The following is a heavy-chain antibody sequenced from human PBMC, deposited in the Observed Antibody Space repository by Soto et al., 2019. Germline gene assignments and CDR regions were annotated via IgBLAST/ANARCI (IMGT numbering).Heavy chain of an antibody. CDR3: ARDRWLRGY. CDR1: GFTFSSYS. D-gene: IGHD5-12*01. J-gene: IGHJ4*02. CDR2: ISSSSSTI. V-gene: IGHV3-48*02. Sequence: EVQLVESGGGLVQPGGSLRLSCAASGFTFSSYSMNWVRQAPGKGLEWVSYISSSSSTIYYADSVKGRFTISRDNAKNSLYLQMNSLRDDDTAVYYCARDRWLRGYWGQGTLVTVSS.